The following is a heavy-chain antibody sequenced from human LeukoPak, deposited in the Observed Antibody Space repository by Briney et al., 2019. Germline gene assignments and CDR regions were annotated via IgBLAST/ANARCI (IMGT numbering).Heavy chain of an antibody. CDR3: VRDRELDY. CDR1: GVSISIYY. CDR2: IYNSGST. D-gene: IGHD1-26*01. V-gene: IGHV4-59*01. Sequence: SETLSLTCTVSGVSISIYYWSWIRQPPGKGLEWIGYIYNSGSTYYNPSLKSRVTISVDTSKNQFSLRLSSVTAADAAVYYCVRDRELDYWGQGTLVTVSS. J-gene: IGHJ4*02.